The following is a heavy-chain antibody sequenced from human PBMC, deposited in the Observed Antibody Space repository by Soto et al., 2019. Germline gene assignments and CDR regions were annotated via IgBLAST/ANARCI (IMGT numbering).Heavy chain of an antibody. CDR2: ISSSSSYI. CDR3: ARADIVVVVAATPRYGMDV. D-gene: IGHD2-15*01. J-gene: IGHJ6*02. V-gene: IGHV3-21*01. Sequence: GGSLRLSCAASGFTFSSYSMNWVRQAPGKGLEWVSSISSSSSYIYYADSVKGRFTISRDNAKNSLYLQMNSLRAEDTAVYYCARADIVVVVAATPRYGMDVWGQGTTVTVSS. CDR1: GFTFSSYS.